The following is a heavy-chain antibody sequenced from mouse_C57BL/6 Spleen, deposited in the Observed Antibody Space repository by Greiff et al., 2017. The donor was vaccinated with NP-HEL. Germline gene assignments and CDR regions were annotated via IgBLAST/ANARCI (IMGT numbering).Heavy chain of an antibody. V-gene: IGHV1-9*01. D-gene: IGHD3-2*02. CDR2: ILPGSGST. CDR1: GYTFTGYW. CDR3: ARLAAQATVAY. Sequence: QVQLQQSGAELMKPGASVKLSCKATGYTFTGYWIEWVKQRPGHGLEWIGEILPGSGSTNYNEKFKGKATLTADKSSSTAYMQLSSLTSEDSASEFCARLAAQATVAYWGKGALVTVA. J-gene: IGHJ3*01.